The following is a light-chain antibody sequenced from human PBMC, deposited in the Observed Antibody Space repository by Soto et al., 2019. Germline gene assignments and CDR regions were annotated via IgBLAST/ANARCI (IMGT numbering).Light chain of an antibody. J-gene: IGLJ3*02. V-gene: IGLV2-8*01. CDR2: EVS. CDR3: SSYAGSNNGV. Sequence: QSALTQSPSASGSPGQSVTISCTGTSSDVGNYKYVSWYRQHPGKAPKLMIYEVSKRPSGVPDRFSGSKSGNTASLTVSGLQAEDEADYYCSSYAGSNNGVFGGGTQLTVL. CDR1: SSDVGNYKY.